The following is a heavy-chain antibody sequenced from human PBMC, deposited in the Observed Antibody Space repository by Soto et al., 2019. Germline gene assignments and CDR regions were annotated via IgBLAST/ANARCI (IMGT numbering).Heavy chain of an antibody. CDR1: GFTFSSYI. V-gene: IGHV3-21*01. CDR3: ARVLDYDYVWGSYPLHWFDP. Sequence: EVQLVESGGGLVKPGGSLRLSCAASGFTFSSYIMNWVRQAPGKGLEWVSSISSSSSYIYYADSVKGRFTISRDNAKNSLSLHMNSLRAEDTAVYYCARVLDYDYVWGSYPLHWFDPWGQGTLVTVSS. CDR2: ISSSSSYI. D-gene: IGHD3-16*02. J-gene: IGHJ5*02.